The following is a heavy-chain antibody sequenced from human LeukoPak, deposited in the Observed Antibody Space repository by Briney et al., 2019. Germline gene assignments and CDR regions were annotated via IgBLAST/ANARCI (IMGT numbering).Heavy chain of an antibody. CDR2: IYYSGST. CDR3: ARDHGFGESEFDY. CDR1: GGSISSYY. J-gene: IGHJ4*02. Sequence: PSETLSLTCTVSGGSISSYYWSWLRQPPGKGLEWIGYIYYSGSTNYNPSLKSRVTISVDTSKNQFSLKLSSVTAADTAVCYCARDHGFGESEFDYWGQGTLVTVSS. V-gene: IGHV4-59*01. D-gene: IGHD3-10*01.